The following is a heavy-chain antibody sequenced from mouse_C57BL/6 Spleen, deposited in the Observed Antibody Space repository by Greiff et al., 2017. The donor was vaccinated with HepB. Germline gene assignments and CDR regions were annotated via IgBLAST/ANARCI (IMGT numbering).Heavy chain of an antibody. D-gene: IGHD1-1*01. V-gene: IGHV1-55*01. CDR2: IYPGSGST. J-gene: IGHJ2*01. Sequence: QVQLQQSGAELVKPGASVKLSCKASGYTFTSYWITWVKQRPGQGLEWIGDIYPGSGSTNYNEKFKSKATLTVDTSSSTAYMQLSSLTYEDSAVYYCARSGGSSYVYFDDWGQGTTLTVAS. CDR3: ARSGGSSYVYFDD. CDR1: GYTFTSYW.